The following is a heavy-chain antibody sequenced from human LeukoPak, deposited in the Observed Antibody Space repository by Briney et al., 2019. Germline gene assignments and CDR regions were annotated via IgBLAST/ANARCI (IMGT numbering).Heavy chain of an antibody. CDR3: AKGQVADNGWTFNDY. V-gene: IGHV3-23*01. CDR1: GFTFSSYS. CDR2: FSGSGSST. Sequence: PGGSLRLSCAASGFTFSSYSMSWGRQPPAKGLELVSSFSGSGSSTYYADSVKGRFSASRDNSKNTLYLQMNSLRAEDTAVYYCAKGQVADNGWTFNDYWGQGTLVTVSS. J-gene: IGHJ4*02. D-gene: IGHD6-19*01.